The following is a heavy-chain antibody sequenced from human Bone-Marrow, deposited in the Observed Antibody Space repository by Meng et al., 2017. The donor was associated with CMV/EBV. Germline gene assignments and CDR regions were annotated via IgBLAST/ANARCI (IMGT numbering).Heavy chain of an antibody. CDR2: MYYSGST. J-gene: IGHJ4*02. Sequence: SETLSLTCTVSGDSISSSSYYWGWVRQPPGKGLVWIGSMYYSGSTSYTPSLKSRVTLSVDTSKNQSSLKLSSVTAADTAVYYCARHIAVAEYFDYWGQGTLVTVSS. D-gene: IGHD6-19*01. CDR1: GDSISSSSYY. CDR3: ARHIAVAEYFDY. V-gene: IGHV4-39*01.